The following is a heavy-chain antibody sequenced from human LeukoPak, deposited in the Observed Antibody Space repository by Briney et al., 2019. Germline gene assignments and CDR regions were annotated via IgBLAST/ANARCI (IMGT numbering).Heavy chain of an antibody. D-gene: IGHD3-3*01. J-gene: IGHJ6*03. CDR2: ISYDGSNK. Sequence: GRSLRLSCAASGFTFSSYAMHWVRQAPGKGLEWVAVISYDGSNKDYADSVKGRFTISRDNSKNTLYLQMNSLRAEDTAVYYCARDWGGYDFWSGYYPYYYYYYMDVWGKGTTVTVSS. V-gene: IGHV3-30-3*01. CDR3: ARDWGGYDFWSGYYPYYYYYYMDV. CDR1: GFTFSSYA.